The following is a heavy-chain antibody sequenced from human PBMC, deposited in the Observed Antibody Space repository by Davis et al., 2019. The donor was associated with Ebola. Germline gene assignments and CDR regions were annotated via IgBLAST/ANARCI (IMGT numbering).Heavy chain of an antibody. CDR2: ISSSGNTI. Sequence: GESLKISCAASGFTFSSYEMNWVRQAPGKGLEWVSYISSSGNTIYYADSVKGRFTISRDNAKNSLYLQMNSLRAEDTAVYYCARVREEWELLPYYFDYWGQGTLVTVSS. J-gene: IGHJ4*02. CDR3: ARVREEWELLPYYFDY. D-gene: IGHD1-26*01. V-gene: IGHV3-48*03. CDR1: GFTFSSYE.